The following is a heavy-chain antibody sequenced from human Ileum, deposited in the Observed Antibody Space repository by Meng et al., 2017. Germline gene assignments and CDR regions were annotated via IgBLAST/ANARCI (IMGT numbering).Heavy chain of an antibody. CDR3: ARSSTSPASYFFDY. V-gene: IGHV4-61*05. D-gene: IGHD6-6*01. CDR2: SYYREST. J-gene: IGHJ4*02. Sequence: VSRRVTPPMSLSLVCTCSGGYISSSSYSGGLIRPPPEEGLDGIGPSYYRESTNHYPSLKSRVTISVDMSKNQFSLKLTSVTAADTAIYFCARSSTSPASYFFDYWGQGTLVTVSS. CDR1: GGYISSSSYS.